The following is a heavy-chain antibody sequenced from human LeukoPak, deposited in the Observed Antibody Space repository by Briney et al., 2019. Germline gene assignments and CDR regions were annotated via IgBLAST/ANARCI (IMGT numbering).Heavy chain of an antibody. CDR1: GFSLSTSGMR. CDR2: IDWDDDK. D-gene: IGHD3-22*01. J-gene: IGHJ3*02. Sequence: SGPALVKPTQTLTLTCTFSGFSLSTSGMRVSWIRQPPGKALEWLARIDWDDDKFYSTSLKTRLTISKDTSKNQVVLTMTNMDPVDTATCYCGRTYRSSGYAFDIWGQGTMVTVSS. V-gene: IGHV2-70*04. CDR3: GRTYRSSGYAFDI.